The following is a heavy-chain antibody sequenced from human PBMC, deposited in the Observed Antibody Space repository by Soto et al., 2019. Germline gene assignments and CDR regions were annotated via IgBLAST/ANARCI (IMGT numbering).Heavy chain of an antibody. CDR3: ARVRDTMIAPDYYYYYGMDV. Sequence: QVQLVQSGAEVKKPGSSVKVSCKASGGTFSSYAISWVRQAPGQGLEWMGGIIPIFGTANYAQKFQGRVTITADESTSTAYMELRSLRSEDTAVYYCARVRDTMIAPDYYYYYGMDVWGQGTTVTVSS. V-gene: IGHV1-69*01. D-gene: IGHD3-22*01. CDR1: GGTFSSYA. CDR2: IIPIFGTA. J-gene: IGHJ6*02.